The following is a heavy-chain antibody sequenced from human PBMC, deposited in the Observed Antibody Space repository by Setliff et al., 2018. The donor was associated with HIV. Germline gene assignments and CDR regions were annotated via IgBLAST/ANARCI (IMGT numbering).Heavy chain of an antibody. CDR1: GISINGYY. D-gene: IGHD1-26*01. V-gene: IGHV4-4*08. CDR2: VSSIGNT. J-gene: IGHJ4*02. Sequence: SETLSLTCSVSGISINGYYWSWIRQSLRTRLEWIGYVSSIGNTNYNPSLKSRVTISVDTSKNQLSLQLNSVTAADTAVYFCARTRAPYFFDFWGQGAQVTVSS. CDR3: ARTRAPYFFDF.